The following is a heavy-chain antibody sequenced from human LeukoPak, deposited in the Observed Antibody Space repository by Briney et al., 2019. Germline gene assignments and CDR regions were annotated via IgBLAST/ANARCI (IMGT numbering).Heavy chain of an antibody. CDR3: ARASGWYVFDY. CDR2: ISSSSSYI. Sequence: GGSLRLSCAASGFTFSTYSMNWVRQAPGKGLEWVSSISSSSSYIYYADSVKGRFTISRDNAKNSLYLQMNSLRAEDTAVYYCARASGWYVFDYWGQGTLVTASS. CDR1: GFTFSTYS. J-gene: IGHJ4*02. D-gene: IGHD6-19*01. V-gene: IGHV3-21*01.